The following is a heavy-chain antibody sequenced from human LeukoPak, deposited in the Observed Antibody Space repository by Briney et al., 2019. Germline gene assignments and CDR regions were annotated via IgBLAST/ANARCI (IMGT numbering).Heavy chain of an antibody. Sequence: SETLSLTCTVSGYSISSGYYWGWIRQPPGKGLEWIGEINHSGSTNYNPSLKSRVTISVDTSKNQFSLKLSSVTAADTAVYYCARRTPSGTDYRGQGTLVTVSS. J-gene: IGHJ4*02. V-gene: IGHV4-38-2*02. CDR1: GYSISSGYY. D-gene: IGHD1-14*01. CDR2: INHSGST. CDR3: ARRTPSGTDY.